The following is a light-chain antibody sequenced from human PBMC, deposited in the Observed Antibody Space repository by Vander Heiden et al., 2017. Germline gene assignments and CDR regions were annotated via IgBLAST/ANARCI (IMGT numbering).Light chain of an antibody. V-gene: IGLV2-23*02. CDR3: CSYAGSSNWV. Sequence: QSALTQPASVSGSPGQSITISCTGTSSDVGSYNLVSWDQQHPGKAPKLMIYEVSKRPSGVSNRFSGSKSGNTASLTISGLQAEDEADYYCCSYAGSSNWVFGGGTKLTVL. CDR2: EVS. J-gene: IGLJ3*02. CDR1: SSDVGSYNL.